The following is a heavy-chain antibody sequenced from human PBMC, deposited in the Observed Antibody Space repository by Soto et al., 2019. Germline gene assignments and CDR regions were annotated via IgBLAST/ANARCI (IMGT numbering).Heavy chain of an antibody. J-gene: IGHJ4*02. Sequence: VSGPTLVNPTQSLTLTCTFSGFSLSTSGMCVGWIRQPPGKALEWLARIDWDDDKYYSTSLKTRLTISKDTSKYQVVLTMTNMDPVDTATYYCARIRHDYGDYGLDYWGQGTLVTVSS. CDR2: IDWDDDK. D-gene: IGHD4-17*01. CDR3: ARIRHDYGDYGLDY. V-gene: IGHV2-70*11. CDR1: GFSLSTSGMC.